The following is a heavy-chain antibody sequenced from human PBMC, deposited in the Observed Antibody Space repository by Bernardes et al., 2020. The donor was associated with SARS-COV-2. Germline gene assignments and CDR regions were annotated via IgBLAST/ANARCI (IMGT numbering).Heavy chain of an antibody. J-gene: IGHJ6*01. CDR3: ARMTDSSSWRRPHYYGMDV. V-gene: IGHV1-3*01. CDR2: INARNGHT. Sequence: ASVKVSCKASEYTFTIYSMHCVRQAPGQRLDWMGFINARNGHTKYSQKFQGRVTITRDTSASTAYMELSSLRSEDTAVYYCARMTDSSSWRRPHYYGMDVWGQGTTVTVSS. D-gene: IGHD6-13*01. CDR1: EYTFTIYS.